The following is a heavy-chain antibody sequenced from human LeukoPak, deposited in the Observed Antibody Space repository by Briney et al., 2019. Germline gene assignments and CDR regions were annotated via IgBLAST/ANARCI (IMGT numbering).Heavy chain of an antibody. Sequence: SETLSLTCTVSGGSISSYYWSWIRQPPGKGLEWIGYIYYSGSTNYNPSLKSRVTISVDTSKNQFSLKLSSVTAADTAVYYCARGAQWLAQRTGADYFDYWGQGTLVTVSS. J-gene: IGHJ4*02. CDR2: IYYSGST. D-gene: IGHD6-19*01. CDR3: ARGAQWLAQRTGADYFDY. V-gene: IGHV4-59*01. CDR1: GGSISSYY.